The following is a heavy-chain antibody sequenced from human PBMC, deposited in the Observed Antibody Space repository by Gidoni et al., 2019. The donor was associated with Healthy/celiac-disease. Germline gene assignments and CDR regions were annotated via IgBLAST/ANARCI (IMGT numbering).Heavy chain of an antibody. CDR3: ARVRTPRYYCSGGSCDDAFDI. CDR2: IWYDGSNK. CDR1: GFTFSSYG. D-gene: IGHD2-15*01. J-gene: IGHJ3*02. V-gene: IGHV3-33*01. Sequence: QLQLVSSGGGVVQPGRSLRLSCAASGFTFSSYGMHCVRQAPAKGLEWVAVIWYDGSNKYYADSVKGRFTISRDNSKNTLYLQMNSLRAEDTAVYYCARVRTPRYYCSGGSCDDAFDIWGQGTMVTVSS.